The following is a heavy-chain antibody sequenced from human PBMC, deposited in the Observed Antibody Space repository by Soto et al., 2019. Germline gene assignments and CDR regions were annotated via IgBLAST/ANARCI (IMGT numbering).Heavy chain of an antibody. Sequence: QLQMEESGPGLVKPSETLSLSCTVSGVSISKSSYYWGWIRQPPGRGLEWIGSIHSSGSTSYNPSLENRVTMSVDTSKNQFSLRLNSVTAADTAVYYCARLLIVPAAMSDYYRDVWGKGATVTVSS. CDR2: IHSSGST. D-gene: IGHD2-2*01. J-gene: IGHJ6*03. V-gene: IGHV4-39*01. CDR1: GVSISKSSYY. CDR3: ARLLIVPAAMSDYYRDV.